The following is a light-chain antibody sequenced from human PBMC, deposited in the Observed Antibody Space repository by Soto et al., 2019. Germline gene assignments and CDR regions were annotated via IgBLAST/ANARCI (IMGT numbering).Light chain of an antibody. V-gene: IGLV3-21*02. CDR1: DIGSKS. J-gene: IGLJ1*01. Sequence: SYELTQPPSVSVAPGQTAKITCGGTDIGSKSVHWYQQRPGQAPVVVVYDDSDRPSGIPERFSGSNSGNTATLTISRVEAGDEADYYCQVWHSRSDHYVFGTRTKVTVL. CDR3: QVWHSRSDHYV. CDR2: DDS.